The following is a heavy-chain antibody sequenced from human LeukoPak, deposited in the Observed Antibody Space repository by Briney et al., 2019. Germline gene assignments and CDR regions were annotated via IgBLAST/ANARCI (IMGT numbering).Heavy chain of an antibody. J-gene: IGHJ4*02. V-gene: IGHV3-23*01. CDR3: AKDFRGNGYVLDY. CDR1: GLTFSSYA. Sequence: GGSLRLSCAASGLTFSSYAVSCVRQAPGKWLEWVSAISGTGDNAFYADSVKGRFTISRDNSKNTLYLQMNSLRAEDTAVYYRAKDFRGNGYVLDYWGQGTLVTVSS. CDR2: ISGTGDNA. D-gene: IGHD4-23*01.